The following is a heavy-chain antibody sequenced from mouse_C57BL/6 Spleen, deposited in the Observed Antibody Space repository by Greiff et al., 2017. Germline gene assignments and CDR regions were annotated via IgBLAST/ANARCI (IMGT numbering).Heavy chain of an antibody. CDR2: ISSGSSTI. J-gene: IGHJ1*03. V-gene: IGHV5-17*01. CDR3: ARELLRRGYFDV. Sequence: EVQLVESGGGLVKPGGSLKLSCAASGFTFSDYGMHWVRQAPEKGLEWVAYISSGSSTISYADTVKGRFTISSDNAKNTLCLQMTSLRSEDTAMYYCARELLRRGYFDVWGTGTPGTVSS. D-gene: IGHD1-1*01. CDR1: GFTFSDYG.